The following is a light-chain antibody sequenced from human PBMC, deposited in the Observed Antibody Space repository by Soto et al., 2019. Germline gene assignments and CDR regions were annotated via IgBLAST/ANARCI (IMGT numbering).Light chain of an antibody. J-gene: IGKJ4*01. CDR3: QQVISFPLT. CDR2: AAS. V-gene: IGKV1-12*01. CDR1: LGISSW. Sequence: DIQMTQSPSSVSASVGDRVTITCRARLGISSWLAWYLQRPGKAPKLLIYAASSLQRGVPSRFSGSGSGTDLAHTISSLQSEDFATYFCQQVISFPLTIGGATKVEIK.